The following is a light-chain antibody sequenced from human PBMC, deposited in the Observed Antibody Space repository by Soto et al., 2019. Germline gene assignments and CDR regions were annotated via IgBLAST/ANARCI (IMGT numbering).Light chain of an antibody. J-gene: IGKJ5*01. CDR2: DAS. Sequence: ELVLTQSPGTLSLSPGERATLSCRASQSVSSYLAWYQQKPGQAPRLLIYDASNRATGIPARFSGSGSGTDFTLTISSLEPEDFAVYYCQQRSNWPPITFGQGTRREIK. V-gene: IGKV3-11*01. CDR3: QQRSNWPPIT. CDR1: QSVSSY.